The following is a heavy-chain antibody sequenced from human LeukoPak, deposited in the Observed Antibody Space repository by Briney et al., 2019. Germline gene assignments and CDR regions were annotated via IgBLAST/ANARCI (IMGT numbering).Heavy chain of an antibody. CDR2: IYSGGST. D-gene: IGHD2-8*02. J-gene: IGHJ6*02. CDR1: GFTVSSNY. V-gene: IGHV3-53*01. Sequence: GGSPRLSCAASGFTVSSNYMSWVRQAPGRGLEWVSVIYSGGSTYYADSVKGRFTISRDNSKNTLYLQVNSLRAEDTAVYYCARYWVGYGMDVWGQGTTVTVSS. CDR3: ARYWVGYGMDV.